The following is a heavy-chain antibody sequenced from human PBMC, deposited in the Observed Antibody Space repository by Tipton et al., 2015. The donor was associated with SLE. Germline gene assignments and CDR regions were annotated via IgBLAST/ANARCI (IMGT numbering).Heavy chain of an antibody. CDR3: ARGLGYYYYYMDV. V-gene: IGHV3-48*03. J-gene: IGHJ6*03. CDR2: ISSSGSTI. CDR1: GFTFSSYE. D-gene: IGHD6-19*01. Sequence: SLRLSCAASGFTFSSYEMNWVRQAPGEGLEWVSYISSSGSTIYYADSVKGRFTISRDNAKNSLYLQMNSLRAEDTAVYYCARGLGYYYYYMDVWGKGTTVTVSS.